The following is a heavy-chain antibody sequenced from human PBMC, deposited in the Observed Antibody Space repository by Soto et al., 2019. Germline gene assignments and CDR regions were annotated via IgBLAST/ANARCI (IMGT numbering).Heavy chain of an antibody. J-gene: IGHJ4*02. CDR2: FIAMLGTP. D-gene: IGHD5-18*01. Sequence: GASVKVSCKASGGTFGSHGIAWVRQAPGQGLEWMGGFIAMLGTPTYAKKVQGRATITADESLTSSYLELRSLRSEDTAMYFCARGAMANFDYWGQGTLVTVSS. CDR1: GGTFGSHG. CDR3: ARGAMANFDY. V-gene: IGHV1-69*13.